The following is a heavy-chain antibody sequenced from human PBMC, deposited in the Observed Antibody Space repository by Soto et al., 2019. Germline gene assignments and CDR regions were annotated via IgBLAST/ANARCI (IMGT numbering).Heavy chain of an antibody. J-gene: IGHJ4*02. V-gene: IGHV4-59*08. CDR1: GGSLSSYY. CDR2: IYYSGST. D-gene: IGHD3-10*01. Sequence: PSETLSLTCPVSGGSLSSYYLSWIRPPPGKGLEWIGYIYYSGSTNYSPSLKSRVTISVDTSKNQFSLKLNSMTAADTAVYYCARHNYGSGSTYFDYWGQGTLVTVSS. CDR3: ARHNYGSGSTYFDY.